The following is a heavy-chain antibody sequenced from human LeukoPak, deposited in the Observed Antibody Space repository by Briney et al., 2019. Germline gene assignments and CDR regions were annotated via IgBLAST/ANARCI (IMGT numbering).Heavy chain of an antibody. CDR1: GFTFSSYA. CDR2: ISYDGSNK. D-gene: IGHD5-18*01. CDR3: ARGEIQLWLLRFDY. J-gene: IGHJ4*02. Sequence: GRSLRLSCAASGFTFSSYAMHWVRQAPGKGLEWVAVISYDGSNKYYADSVKGRFTISRDNSKNTLYLQMNSLRAEDTAVYYCARGEIQLWLLRFDYWGQGTLVTVSS. V-gene: IGHV3-30*04.